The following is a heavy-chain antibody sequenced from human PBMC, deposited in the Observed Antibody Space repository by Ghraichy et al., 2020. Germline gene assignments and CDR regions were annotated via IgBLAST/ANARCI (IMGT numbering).Heavy chain of an antibody. CDR2: IYYSGST. D-gene: IGHD2-15*01. V-gene: IGHV4-39*01. Sequence: SETLSLTCTVSCDSLIRSGYYWGWILQPPGKGLEWIGSIYYSGSTFYDPSLKSRVTLSLDTSMNQFSLKLTSVTAADRGVYFCARHGGGSNGRRWFGPWGQGSLVSVSS. CDR3: ARHGGGSNGRRWFGP. CDR1: CDSLIRSGYY. J-gene: IGHJ5*02.